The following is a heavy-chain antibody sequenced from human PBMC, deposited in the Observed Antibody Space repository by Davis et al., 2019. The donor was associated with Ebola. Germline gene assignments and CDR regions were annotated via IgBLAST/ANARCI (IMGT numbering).Heavy chain of an antibody. D-gene: IGHD6-19*01. CDR3: VTTGQWLVTSLDP. CDR2: IYGDDSDT. V-gene: IGHV5-51*01. Sequence: GESLKISCKGSGFTFTNYWIGWVRQKPGKGLEWMGMIYGDDSDTRYSPSLQGPVTISVDKSINTAYLQWNSLKASDTAMYYCVTTGQWLVTSLDPWGQGTLVTVSS. CDR1: GFTFTNYW. J-gene: IGHJ5*02.